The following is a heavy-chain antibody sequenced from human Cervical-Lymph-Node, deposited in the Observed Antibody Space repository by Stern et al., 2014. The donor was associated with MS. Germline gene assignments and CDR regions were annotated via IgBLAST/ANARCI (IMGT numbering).Heavy chain of an antibody. CDR1: GFTFSSSG. CDR2: IWYDGSNR. D-gene: IGHD4-23*01. V-gene: IGHV3-33*01. Sequence: VHLVESGGGVVQPGRSLRLSCAASGFTFSSSGMHWVRQAPGKGLEWLAIIWYDGSNRYYADSVKGRFTISRDNSKNTLYLQMNSLRAEDTAVYYCAREGGNTAEYFQHLGQGTLVTVSS. J-gene: IGHJ1*01. CDR3: AREGGNTAEYFQH.